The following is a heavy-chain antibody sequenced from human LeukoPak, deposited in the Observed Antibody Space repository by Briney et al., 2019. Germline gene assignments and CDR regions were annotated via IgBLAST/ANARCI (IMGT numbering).Heavy chain of an antibody. CDR1: GGTFNNYA. V-gene: IGHV1-69*13. Sequence: GASVKVSCKASGGTFNNYAINWVRQAPGQGLEWMGGIIPIFGSSNYAQKFQGRVTITADESTTTAYMELSSLRSEDTAVYYCARVTHTELSTWFDPWGQGTLVTVPS. J-gene: IGHJ5*02. CDR2: IIPIFGSS. D-gene: IGHD5-18*01. CDR3: ARVTHTELSTWFDP.